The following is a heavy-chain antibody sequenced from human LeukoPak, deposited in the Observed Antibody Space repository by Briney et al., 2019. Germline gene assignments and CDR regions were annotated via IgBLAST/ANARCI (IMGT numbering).Heavy chain of an antibody. CDR3: AKGPVGYSSSSVLYGMDV. Sequence: PGGSLRLSCAASGFTFSSYAMSWVRQAPGKGLEWVSSVSGSGGSTYYADSVKGRFTISRDNSKNTLYLQMNSLRAEDTAVYYCAKGPVGYSSSSVLYGMDVWGQGTTVTVSS. V-gene: IGHV3-23*01. D-gene: IGHD6-6*01. CDR2: VSGSGGST. J-gene: IGHJ6*02. CDR1: GFTFSSYA.